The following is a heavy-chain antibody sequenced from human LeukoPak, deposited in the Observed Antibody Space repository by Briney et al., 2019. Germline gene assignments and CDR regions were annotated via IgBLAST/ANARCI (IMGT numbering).Heavy chain of an antibody. V-gene: IGHV4-59*10. J-gene: IGHJ4*02. D-gene: IGHD3-10*01. CDR1: GGSFSGYY. CDR3: ARGSPSGDY. CDR2: IYTSGST. Sequence: SETLSLTCAVYGGSFSGYYWSWIRQPAGKGLEWIGRIYTSGSTNYNPSLKSRVTISVDTSKNQFSLKLSSVTAADTAVYYCARGSPSGDYWGQGTLVTVSS.